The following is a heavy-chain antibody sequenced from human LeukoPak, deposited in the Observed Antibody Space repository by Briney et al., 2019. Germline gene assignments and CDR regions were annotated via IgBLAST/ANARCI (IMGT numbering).Heavy chain of an antibody. D-gene: IGHD2/OR15-2a*01. Sequence: GESLRLSCVVSGFDLCTYSMNWVRQAPGKGLEWISYISVCSSPDTIYYADSVKGRFTISRDNAKNSLYLQMNRLRVEDTAVYYCARTKVLYGRRGLYHWSQGALVTVSS. CDR1: GFDLCTYS. CDR3: ARTKVLYGRRGLYH. J-gene: IGHJ5*02. V-gene: IGHV3-48*01. CDR2: ISVCSSPDTI.